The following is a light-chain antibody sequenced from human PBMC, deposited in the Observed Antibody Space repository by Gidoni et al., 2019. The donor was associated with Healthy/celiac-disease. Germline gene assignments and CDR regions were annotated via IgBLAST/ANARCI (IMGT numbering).Light chain of an antibody. CDR2: GAS. Sequence: VMTHSPATLSVSPGERATLSCRASQSVSSNLAWYQQKPGQSTRLLIYGASTRATGIPARFSGSGSGKEFTLTISSLQSEDFAVYYCQQYNNWHPLTFGGGTKVESK. V-gene: IGKV3-15*01. CDR1: QSVSSN. CDR3: QQYNNWHPLT. J-gene: IGKJ4*01.